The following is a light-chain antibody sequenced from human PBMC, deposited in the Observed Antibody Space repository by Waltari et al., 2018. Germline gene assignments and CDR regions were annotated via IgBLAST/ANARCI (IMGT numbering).Light chain of an antibody. CDR3: AAWDDSLDAYVV. Sequence: QSVLTQPPSASGTPGQQVTISCSGTFSNIGNNAVNWYQQVPGMAPKLLIYNNNIQVPGVPDRFSGAKFGTSASLAISGLQSGDEAVYYCAAWDDSLDAYVVFGGGTKVTVL. CDR1: FSNIGNNA. V-gene: IGLV1-44*01. J-gene: IGLJ2*01. CDR2: NNN.